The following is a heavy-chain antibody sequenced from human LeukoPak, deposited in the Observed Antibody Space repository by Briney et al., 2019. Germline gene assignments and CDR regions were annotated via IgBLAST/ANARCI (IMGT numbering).Heavy chain of an antibody. CDR3: AKGGLRGGTYNDDF. CDR2: ISGSGGNT. Sequence: GGTLRLSCAASGFTFSSYAMNWVRQAPGKGLEWVSGISGSGGNTYYAEALTGRFTVSRDNSKNTLYLQMNSLRAEDTALYYCAKGGLRGGTYNDDFWGQGTLVTVSS. J-gene: IGHJ4*02. V-gene: IGHV3-23*01. D-gene: IGHD3-16*01. CDR1: GFTFSSYA.